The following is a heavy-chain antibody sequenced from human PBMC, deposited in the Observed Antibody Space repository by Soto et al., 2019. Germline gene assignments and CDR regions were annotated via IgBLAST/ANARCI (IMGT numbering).Heavy chain of an antibody. D-gene: IGHD2-2*01. CDR2: IIPILGIA. J-gene: IGHJ5*02. V-gene: IGHV1-69*04. Sequence: ASVKVSCKASGGTFSSSTISWVRQAPGQGLEWMGRIIPILGIANYAQKFQGRVTSTADKSTSTAYMELSSLRSEDTAVYYCAREEMVVDCSSTSCFGGWFDPWGQGTLVTVSS. CDR1: GGTFSSST. CDR3: AREEMVVDCSSTSCFGGWFDP.